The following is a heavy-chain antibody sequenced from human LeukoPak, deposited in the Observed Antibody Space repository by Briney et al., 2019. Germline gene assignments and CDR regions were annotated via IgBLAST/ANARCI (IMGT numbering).Heavy chain of an antibody. CDR2: IKQDGSEK. V-gene: IGHV3-7*01. CDR1: GFTFSSYW. CDR3: ARAALRFLEWLSIFDP. J-gene: IGHJ5*02. Sequence: GGSLRLSCAASGFTFSSYWMSWVRQAPGKGLEWVANIKQDGSEKYYVDSVKGRFTISRDNAKNSLYLQMNSLRAEDTAVYYCARAALRFLEWLSIFDPWGQGTLVTVSS. D-gene: IGHD3-3*01.